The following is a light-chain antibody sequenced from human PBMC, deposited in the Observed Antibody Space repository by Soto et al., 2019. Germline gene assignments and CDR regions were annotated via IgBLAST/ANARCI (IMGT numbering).Light chain of an antibody. CDR3: QQYYSYPPPYT. CDR2: AAS. CDR1: QGISSY. J-gene: IGKJ2*01. Sequence: AIRMTQSPSSLSASTGDRVTITCRASQGISSYLAWYQQKPGKAPKLLIYAASTLQSGVPSRFSGSGSGTDFTLTLSCLQSEDFATYYCQQYYSYPPPYTFGQGTKLEIK. V-gene: IGKV1-8*01.